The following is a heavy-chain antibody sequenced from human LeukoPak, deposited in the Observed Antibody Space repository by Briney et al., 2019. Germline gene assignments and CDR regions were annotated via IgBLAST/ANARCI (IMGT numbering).Heavy chain of an antibody. D-gene: IGHD3-10*01. Sequence: SETLSLTCTVSGGSISSYYWSWIRRPPGKGLEWIGYIYYSGSTNYNPSLKSRVTISVDTSKNQFSLKLSSVTAADTAVYYCARAGENPFKYIYWGQGTLVTVSS. J-gene: IGHJ4*02. CDR2: IYYSGST. CDR3: ARAGENPFKYIY. CDR1: GGSISSYY. V-gene: IGHV4-59*01.